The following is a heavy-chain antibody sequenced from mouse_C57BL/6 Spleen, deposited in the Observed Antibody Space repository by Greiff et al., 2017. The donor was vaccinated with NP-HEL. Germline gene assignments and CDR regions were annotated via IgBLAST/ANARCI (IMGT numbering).Heavy chain of an antibody. CDR2: ISDGGSYT. J-gene: IGHJ4*01. D-gene: IGHD2-14*01. Sequence: EVQLVESGGGLVKPGGSLKLSCAASGFTFSSYAMSWVRQTPGKRLEWVATISDGGSYTYYPDNVKGRFTISRDKAKNNLYLQMSHLKSEDAAMYYWARDGLVRGAMDYWGQGTSVTVSS. V-gene: IGHV5-4*01. CDR3: ARDGLVRGAMDY. CDR1: GFTFSSYA.